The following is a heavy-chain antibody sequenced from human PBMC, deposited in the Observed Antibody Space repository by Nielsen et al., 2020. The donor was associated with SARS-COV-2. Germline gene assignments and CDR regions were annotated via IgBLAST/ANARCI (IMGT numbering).Heavy chain of an antibody. D-gene: IGHD3-10*01. CDR1: GFSVSSHD. CDR2: ISSSSSYI. J-gene: IGHJ3*02. V-gene: IGHV3-21*01. Sequence: GESLKISCAASGFSVSSHDMNWVRQAPGKGLEWVSSISSSSSYIYYADSVKGRFTISRDNAKNSLYLQMNSLRAEDTAVYYCAMRPGEYAFDIWGQGTMVTVSS. CDR3: AMRPGEYAFDI.